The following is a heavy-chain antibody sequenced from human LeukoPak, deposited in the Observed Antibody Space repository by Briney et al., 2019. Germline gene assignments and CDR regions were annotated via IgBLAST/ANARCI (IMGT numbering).Heavy chain of an antibody. CDR1: GASVSSRF. D-gene: IGHD2-8*01. J-gene: IGHJ3*01. Sequence: AETLSLTCGVSGASVSSRFWSWIRQTPGMGLEWIGYISNRGSTDYNPSLKSRVTISVDAAKNGVSLNVRSVSAADTAVYYCAKGVSATYFAFDVWGQGRTVIVSA. CDR3: AKGVSATYFAFDV. V-gene: IGHV4-59*02. CDR2: ISNRGST.